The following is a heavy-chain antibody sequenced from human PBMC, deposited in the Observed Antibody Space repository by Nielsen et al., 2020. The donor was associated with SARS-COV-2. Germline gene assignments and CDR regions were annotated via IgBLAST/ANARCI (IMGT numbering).Heavy chain of an antibody. V-gene: IGHV3-7*01. CDR3: ARDKPYCSGGSCYRGPYGMNV. CDR1: GFTFSSYW. D-gene: IGHD2-15*01. J-gene: IGHJ6*02. CDR2: IKQDGSEK. Sequence: GESLKISCAASGFTFSSYWMSRVRQAPGKGLEWVANIKQDGSEKYYVDSVKGRFTISRDNAKNSLYLQMNSLRAEDTAVYYCARDKPYCSGGSCYRGPYGMNVGAKGPRSPSP.